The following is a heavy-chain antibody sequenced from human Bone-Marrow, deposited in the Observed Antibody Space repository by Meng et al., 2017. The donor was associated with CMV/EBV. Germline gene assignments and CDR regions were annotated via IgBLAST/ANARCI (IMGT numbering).Heavy chain of an antibody. J-gene: IGHJ3*02. CDR3: ALERRGPWDAFDI. Sequence: SETLSLTCTVSGGSMSDFYLNWIRQTPGKGLEWIGCIYSSGNTNYNPSLNSRVNLAVDTSKNQFSLKLNSVTAADTAVYYCALERRGPWDAFDIWGQGTMVTVSS. V-gene: IGHV4-59*12. CDR1: GGSMSDFY. CDR2: IYSSGNT.